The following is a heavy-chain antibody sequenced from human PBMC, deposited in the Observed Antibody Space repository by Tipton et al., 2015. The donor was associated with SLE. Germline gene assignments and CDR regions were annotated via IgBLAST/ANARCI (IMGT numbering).Heavy chain of an antibody. D-gene: IGHD1-1*01. V-gene: IGHV4/OR15-8*01. CDR3: ARVPGLERSYYYNYYMDV. CDR2: INHSGST. CDR1: GDSITTYKW. Sequence: TLSLTCVVSGDSITTYKWWSWIRQPPGKGLEWIGDINHSGSTNYNPSLKSRVTISVDTSKNQFSLRLSSVTAADTAVYYCARVPGLERSYYYNYYMDVWGRGTTVTVSS. J-gene: IGHJ6*03.